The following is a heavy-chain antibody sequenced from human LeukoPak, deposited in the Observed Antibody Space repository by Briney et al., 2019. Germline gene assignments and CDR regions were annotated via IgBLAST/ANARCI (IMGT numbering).Heavy chain of an antibody. D-gene: IGHD3-22*01. Sequence: PSETLSLTCTVSGYSISSGYFWGWIRQPPGKGLEWIGSIYHSGTTYYNPSLKSRVTISVDTSKNQFSLKLSSVTAADTAVYYCAREVDNSDYYHPGAFDIWGQGTMVTVSS. CDR3: AREVDNSDYYHPGAFDI. CDR2: IYHSGTT. J-gene: IGHJ3*02. V-gene: IGHV4-38-2*02. CDR1: GYSISSGYF.